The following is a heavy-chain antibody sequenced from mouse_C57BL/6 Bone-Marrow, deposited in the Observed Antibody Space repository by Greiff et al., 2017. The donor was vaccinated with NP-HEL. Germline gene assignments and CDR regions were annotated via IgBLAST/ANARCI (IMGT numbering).Heavy chain of an antibody. CDR3: ARGDYPRYAY. V-gene: IGHV3-6*01. CDR1: GYSITSGYY. CDR2: ISYDGSN. D-gene: IGHD2-4*01. J-gene: IGHJ3*01. Sequence: EVKLLESGPGLVKPSQSLSLTCSVTGYSITSGYYWNWIRQFPGNKLVWMGYISYDGSNNYNPSLKNRISITRDTSKNQFVLKLNSVTTEDTSTYYCARGDYPRYAYWGQGTLVTVSA.